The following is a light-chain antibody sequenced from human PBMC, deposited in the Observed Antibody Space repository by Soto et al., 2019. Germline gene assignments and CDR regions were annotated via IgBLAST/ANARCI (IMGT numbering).Light chain of an antibody. CDR2: EVR. CDR1: SSDIGAYDY. CDR3: GSYASATLI. V-gene: IGLV2-14*03. Sequence: QSVLTQPASVSGSPGQSITIPCTGTSSDIGAYDYVSWFQQYSGKAPTLIIYEVRFRPSGVSSRFSGSKSGNTASLTISGLQTEDEADYYCGSYASATLIFGGGTKLTVL. J-gene: IGLJ2*01.